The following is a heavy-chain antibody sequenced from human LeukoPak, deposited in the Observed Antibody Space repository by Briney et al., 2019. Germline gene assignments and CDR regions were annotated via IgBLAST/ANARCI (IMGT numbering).Heavy chain of an antibody. V-gene: IGHV1-8*03. J-gene: IGHJ1*01. CDR1: GYTLTTYD. Sequence: ASVKVSCKASGYTLTTYDLNWVRQATGQGLKWMGWINPNSGNTGYAQKFQGRVTITRNTSISTVYMELSSLRSEDTAVYYCARGPPTAQYSQHWGQGTLVTVSS. CDR2: INPNSGNT. CDR3: ARGPPTAQYSQH. D-gene: IGHD1-1*01.